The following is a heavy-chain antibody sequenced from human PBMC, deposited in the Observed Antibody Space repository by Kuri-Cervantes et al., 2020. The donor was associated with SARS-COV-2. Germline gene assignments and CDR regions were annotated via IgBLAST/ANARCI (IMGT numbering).Heavy chain of an antibody. CDR2: ISYDGSNK. CDR3: ARESEGAYCGGACSTSFDH. V-gene: IGHV3-30*03. CDR1: GFTFSSYG. D-gene: IGHD2-21*02. Sequence: GESLKISCAASGFTFSSYGMHWVRQAPGKGLEWVAVISYDGSNKYYADSVKGRFTISRDNSKNTLYLQMNSLRAEDTAVYYCARESEGAYCGGACSTSFDHWGQGALVTVSS. J-gene: IGHJ4*02.